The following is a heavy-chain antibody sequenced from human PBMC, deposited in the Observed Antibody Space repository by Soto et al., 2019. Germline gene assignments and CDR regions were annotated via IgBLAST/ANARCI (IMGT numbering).Heavy chain of an antibody. Sequence: SETLSLTCAVYGGSFSGYYWGGIRQPPGKGLEWIGEINHSGSTNYNPSLKSRVTISVDTSKNQFSLKLSSVTAADTAVYYCARARHKADHGLLRVLVDYGMDVWGQGTTVTVSS. CDR2: INHSGST. CDR3: ARARHKADHGLLRVLVDYGMDV. J-gene: IGHJ6*02. D-gene: IGHD6-13*01. CDR1: GGSFSGYY. V-gene: IGHV4-34*01.